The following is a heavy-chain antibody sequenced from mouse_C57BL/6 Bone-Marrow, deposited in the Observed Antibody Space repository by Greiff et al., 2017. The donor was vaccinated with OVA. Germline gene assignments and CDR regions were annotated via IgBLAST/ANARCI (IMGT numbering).Heavy chain of an antibody. CDR1: GFSLTSYG. V-gene: IGHV2-2*01. CDR2: IRSGGST. J-gene: IGHJ3*01. Sequence: QVQLKESGPGLVQPSQSLSITCTVSGFSLTSYGVHWVRQSPGKGLEWLGVIRSGGSTDYTAAFISRLSISKDNSKSQVFFKMNRLQADDTAIYYGARKGYYGSSWFAYWGQGTLVTVSA. D-gene: IGHD1-1*01. CDR3: ARKGYYGSSWFAY.